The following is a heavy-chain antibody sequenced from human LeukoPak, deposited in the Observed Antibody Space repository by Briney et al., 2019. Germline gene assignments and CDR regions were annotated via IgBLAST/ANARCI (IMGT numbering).Heavy chain of an antibody. CDR1: GSSISSGSYY. CDR3: ARVNPYCSGGSCSYYFDY. Sequence: PSQTLSLTCTVSGSSISSGSYYWSWIRQPAGKGLEWIGRIYTSGSTNYNPSLKSRVTISVDTSKNQFSLKLSSVTAADTAVYYCARVNPYCSGGSCSYYFDYWGQGTLVTVSS. V-gene: IGHV4-61*02. D-gene: IGHD2-15*01. CDR2: IYTSGST. J-gene: IGHJ4*02.